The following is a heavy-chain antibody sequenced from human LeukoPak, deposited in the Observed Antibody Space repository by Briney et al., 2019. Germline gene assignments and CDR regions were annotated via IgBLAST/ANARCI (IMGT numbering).Heavy chain of an antibody. Sequence: ASVKVSCKASGYTFTSYGISWVRQAPGQGLEWMGWISAYNGNTNYAQKFQGRVTITADESTSTAYMELSSLRSEDTAVYYCARTFGSYLWYYMDVWGKGTTVTVSS. CDR3: ARTFGSYLWYYMDV. CDR2: ISAYNGNT. V-gene: IGHV1-18*01. CDR1: GYTFTSYG. D-gene: IGHD1-26*01. J-gene: IGHJ6*03.